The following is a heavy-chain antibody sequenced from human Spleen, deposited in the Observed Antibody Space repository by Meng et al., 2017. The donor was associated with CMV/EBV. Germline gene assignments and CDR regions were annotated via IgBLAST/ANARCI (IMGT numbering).Heavy chain of an antibody. CDR1: GDSVSSNSAA. D-gene: IGHD2-2*01. CDR3: AREGHHWGCSSTSCYPRYLDY. CDR2: TYYRSKWYN. J-gene: IGHJ4*02. Sequence: LRLSCAISGDSVSSNSAAWNWIRQSPSRGLEWLGRTYYRSKWYNDYAVSVKSRITINPDTSKSQFSLQLNSVTPEDTAVYYCAREGHHWGCSSTSCYPRYLDYWGQGTLVTVSS. V-gene: IGHV6-1*01.